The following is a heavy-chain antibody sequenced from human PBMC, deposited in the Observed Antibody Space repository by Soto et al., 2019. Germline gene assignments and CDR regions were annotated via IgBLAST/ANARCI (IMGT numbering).Heavy chain of an antibody. CDR1: GFTFNNYA. Sequence: EVQLLESGGALVQSGGSLRLSCAASGFTFNNYAMGWVRQAPGKGLQWVSSISSSGDSTYYRDSVKGRFTISRDNSKNTLYVQMTSLRVEDTAVYYCARDADSPDGTGYYRAWWYYPIDVWGQGTTVTVSS. J-gene: IGHJ6*02. CDR3: ARDADSPDGTGYYRAWWYYPIDV. CDR2: ISSSGDST. D-gene: IGHD3-9*01. V-gene: IGHV3-23*01.